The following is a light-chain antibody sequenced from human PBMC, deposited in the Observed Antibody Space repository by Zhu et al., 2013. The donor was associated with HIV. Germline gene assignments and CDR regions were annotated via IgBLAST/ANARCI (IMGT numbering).Light chain of an antibody. J-gene: IGKJ1*01. CDR3: QQLNSYPRT. Sequence: DIQMTQSPSSLSASVGDRVTITCWASQGISSYLAWYQQKPGKAPKLLIYAASTLQSGVPSRFSGSGSGTEFTLTISSLQPEDFATYYCQQLNSYPRTFGQGTKVEIK. CDR2: AAS. V-gene: IGKV1-9*01. CDR1: QGISSY.